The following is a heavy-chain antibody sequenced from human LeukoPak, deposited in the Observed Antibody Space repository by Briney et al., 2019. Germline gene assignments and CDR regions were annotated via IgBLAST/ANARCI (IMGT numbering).Heavy chain of an antibody. CDR2: ISPTGSTT. D-gene: IGHD6-6*01. J-gene: IGHJ4*02. V-gene: IGHV3-74*01. CDR3: ARGPNSNWSGLDF. Sequence: GGSLRLSCIASGFSFSGHWMNWARQLPGKELVWVSRISPTGSTTSYADSVKGRFTVSRDNAKNTLYLQVNNLRAEDTAVYYCARGPNSNWSGLDFWGQGTLLTVSS. CDR1: GFSFSGHW.